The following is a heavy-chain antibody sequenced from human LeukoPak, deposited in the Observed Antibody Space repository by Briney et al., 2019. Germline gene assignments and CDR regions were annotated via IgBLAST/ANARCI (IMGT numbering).Heavy chain of an antibody. V-gene: IGHV3-23*01. CDR2: ITGSGDTT. CDR3: AKRNPHTSGWYEY. Sequence: GGSLRLSCVASGFTFSNYAMTWVRQAPGKGLEWVSAITGSGDTTYYADSVKGRFTISRDNSKNTLYLLTNSLRVDDTAVYFCAKRNPHTSGWYEYWGQGTLVTVAS. CDR1: GFTFSNYA. D-gene: IGHD6-19*01. J-gene: IGHJ4*02.